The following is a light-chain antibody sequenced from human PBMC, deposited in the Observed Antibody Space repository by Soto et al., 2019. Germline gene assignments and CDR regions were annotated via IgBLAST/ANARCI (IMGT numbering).Light chain of an antibody. Sequence: DIQMTQSPSTLSASVGDRVTITCRASQSISSWLAWYQQKPGKAPKLLIYDASSLESGVPSRFSGSGSGTDCTLTISSLQPDEFATYYCQQYNSSSWPFGQGTKVEIK. CDR3: QQYNSSSWP. CDR1: QSISSW. J-gene: IGKJ1*01. V-gene: IGKV1-5*01. CDR2: DAS.